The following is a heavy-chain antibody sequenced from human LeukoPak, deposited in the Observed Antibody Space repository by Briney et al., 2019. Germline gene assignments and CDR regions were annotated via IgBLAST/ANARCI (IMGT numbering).Heavy chain of an antibody. V-gene: IGHV3-23*01. J-gene: IGHJ4*02. D-gene: IGHD1-1*01. CDR3: AKEKPGTTAFDC. Sequence: GGSLRLSCAASGFTFSTYSMTWVRQPPGKGLGWVSIINNRGGSIYYADSVKGRFTISRDNSKNTLFLQMDRLRAEDSAVYYCAKEKPGTTAFDCWGQGSLVTVSS. CDR2: INNRGGSI. CDR1: GFTFSTYS.